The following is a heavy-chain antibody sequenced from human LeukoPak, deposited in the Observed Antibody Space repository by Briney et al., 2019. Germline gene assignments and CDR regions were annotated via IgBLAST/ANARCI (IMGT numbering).Heavy chain of an antibody. J-gene: IGHJ4*02. CDR2: INHSGST. CDR3: AREWSSGGSIDY. Sequence: SETLSLTCAVYGGSFSGYYWSWIRQPPGKGLEWIGEINHSGSTNYNPSLKSRVTISVDTSENQFSLKLSSVTAAGTAVYYCAREWSSGGSIDYWGQGTLVTVSS. CDR1: GGSFSGYY. V-gene: IGHV4-34*01. D-gene: IGHD3-10*01.